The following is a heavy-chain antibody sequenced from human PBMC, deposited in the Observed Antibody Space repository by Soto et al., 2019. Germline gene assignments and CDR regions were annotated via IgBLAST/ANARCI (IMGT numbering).Heavy chain of an antibody. CDR2: IYYSGST. Sequence: SETLSLTCTVSGGSISSYYWSWIRQPPGKGLEWIGYIYYSGSTNYNPSLKSRVTISLDTSKKQFSLKLSSVTAADTAVYYCARFGDDYGFDYWGQGTLVTVSS. V-gene: IGHV4-59*01. CDR1: GGSISSYY. CDR3: ARFGDDYGFDY. J-gene: IGHJ4*02. D-gene: IGHD4-17*01.